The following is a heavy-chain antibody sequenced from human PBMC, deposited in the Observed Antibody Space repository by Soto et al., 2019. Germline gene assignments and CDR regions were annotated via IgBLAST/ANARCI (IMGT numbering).Heavy chain of an antibody. D-gene: IGHD3-22*01. CDR2: ISPNGNNQ. Sequence: QVQLVESGGGGVQSGGSLGLSCVDPWFTFTTYALHRVRQAPGKGLEWGAVISPNGNNQYYADSVKGRFTISRDTSKSTLYLQMTSLRPDDTAVYYCASGAGFYYDTSRYWGQGTLVTVSS. CDR1: WFTFTTYA. J-gene: IGHJ4*02. CDR3: ASGAGFYYDTSRY. V-gene: IGHV3-30*04.